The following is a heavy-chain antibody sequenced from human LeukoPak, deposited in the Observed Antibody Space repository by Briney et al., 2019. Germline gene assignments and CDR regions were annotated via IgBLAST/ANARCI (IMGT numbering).Heavy chain of an antibody. V-gene: IGHV3-48*01. J-gene: IGHJ4*02. CDR3: ARESRSGSYADS. D-gene: IGHD1-26*01. CDR2: ISSSGTSV. CDR1: GFTFSSYN. Sequence: PRGSLRLSCAASGFTFSSYNMTWVRQAPGKGLEWLSYISSSGTSVYYAASVEGRFTISRDNAKNSLFLQVSSLRVEDTAVYYCARESRSGSYADSWGQGTLVTVSS.